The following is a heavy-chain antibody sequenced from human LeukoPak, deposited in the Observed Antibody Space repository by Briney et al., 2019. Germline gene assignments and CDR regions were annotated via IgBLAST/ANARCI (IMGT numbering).Heavy chain of an antibody. CDR3: ARGGSGSYPSDAFNI. CDR1: GYSFTSYW. J-gene: IGHJ3*02. V-gene: IGHV5-51*01. CDR2: IYPGDSDT. D-gene: IGHD1-26*01. Sequence: GESLKISCKGSGYSFTSYWIGWVRQMPGKGLEGMGIIYPGDSDTRYSPSFQGQVTISADKSISTAYLQWSSLKASDTAMYYCARGGSGSYPSDAFNIWGQGTMVTVSS.